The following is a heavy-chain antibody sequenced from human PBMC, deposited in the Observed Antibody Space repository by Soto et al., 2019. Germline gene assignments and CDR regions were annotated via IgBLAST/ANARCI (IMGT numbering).Heavy chain of an antibody. CDR1: GASFSDYS. J-gene: IGHJ5*02. CDR3: AGRPAYTNNRYICYDP. D-gene: IGHD2-8*01. CDR2: IKQARRA. Sequence: SETPYLICAIYGASFSDYSWSWIRQPPGKGLKCIVEIKQARRANCAASLKSRVTISQDTSKILFFLRLRSVTAADTAVYCWAGRPAYTNNRYICYDPWGQGTPVTVSS. V-gene: IGHV4-34*01.